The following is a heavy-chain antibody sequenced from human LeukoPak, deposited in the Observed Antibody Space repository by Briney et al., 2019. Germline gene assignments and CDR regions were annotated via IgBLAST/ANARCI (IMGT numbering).Heavy chain of an antibody. CDR1: GFTFSSYG. D-gene: IGHD2-21*02. J-gene: IGHJ4*02. CDR3: ARDYCCGDCYSNDY. CDR2: IWYDGSNK. Sequence: GGSLRLSCAASGFTFSSYGMHWVRQAPGKGLEWVAVIWYDGSNKYYADSVKGRFTISRDNSKNTLYLQMNSLRAEDTAVYYCARDYCCGDCYSNDYWGQGTLVTVSS. V-gene: IGHV3-33*01.